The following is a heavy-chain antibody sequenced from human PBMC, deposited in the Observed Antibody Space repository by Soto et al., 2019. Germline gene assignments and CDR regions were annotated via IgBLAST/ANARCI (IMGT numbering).Heavy chain of an antibody. CDR3: ARDGSSSVLYYYGMDV. CDR2: ISTGGSTI. V-gene: IGHV3-11*01. J-gene: IGHJ6*02. D-gene: IGHD6-6*01. Sequence: GSLRLSCAASGFTFSDYYMSWIRQAPGKGLEWVSHISTGGSTIYYADSVKGRFTISRDNAKNSLYLQMNRLRAEDTAVYYCARDGSSSVLYYYGMDVWGQGTTVTVSS. CDR1: GFTFSDYY.